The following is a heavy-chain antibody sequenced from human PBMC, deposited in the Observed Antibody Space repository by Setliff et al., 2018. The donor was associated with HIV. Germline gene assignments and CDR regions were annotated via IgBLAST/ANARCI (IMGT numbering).Heavy chain of an antibody. J-gene: IGHJ1*01. D-gene: IGHD3-22*01. V-gene: IGHV4-34*01. CDR1: GGSLRGYY. Sequence: SETLSLTCAVDGGSLRGYYWSWIRQSPGKGLEWIGEINQSGSTEYNPSLRTRVTISEDAPRKQVSLKLRSVTAADTAQYYCALNYYDSRDSYAHWG. CDR2: INQSGST. CDR3: ALNYYDSRDSYAH.